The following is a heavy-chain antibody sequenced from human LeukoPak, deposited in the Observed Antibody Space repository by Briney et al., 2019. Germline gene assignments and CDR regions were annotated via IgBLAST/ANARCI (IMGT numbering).Heavy chain of an antibody. CDR2: ISVYNGNT. Sequence: ASVKVSCKASGYTFTSYGISWVRQAPGQGLEWMGWISVYNGNTNYAQKLQGRVAMTTDTSTSTAYMELRSLRSDDTAVYYCTRDFGYSQEVAFFDYWGQGTLVTVSS. D-gene: IGHD5-18*01. V-gene: IGHV1-18*01. J-gene: IGHJ4*02. CDR3: TRDFGYSQEVAFFDY. CDR1: GYTFTSYG.